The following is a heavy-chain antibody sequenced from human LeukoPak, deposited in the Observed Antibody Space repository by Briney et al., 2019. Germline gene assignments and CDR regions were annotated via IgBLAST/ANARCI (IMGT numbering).Heavy chain of an antibody. CDR2: FDPEDGET. CDR3: ATAANTYNWNYGRAFDI. V-gene: IGHV1-24*01. J-gene: IGHJ3*02. CDR1: GYTFTAYD. D-gene: IGHD1-7*01. Sequence: ASVKVSCKASGYTFTAYDINWVRQATGQGLEWMGGFDPEDGETIYTQKFQGRVTMTEDTSTDTAYMELSSLRSEDTAIYYCATAANTYNWNYGRAFDIWGQGTMVTVSS.